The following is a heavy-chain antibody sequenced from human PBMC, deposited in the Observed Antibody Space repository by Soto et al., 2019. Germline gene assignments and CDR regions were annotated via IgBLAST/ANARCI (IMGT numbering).Heavy chain of an antibody. D-gene: IGHD6-13*01. CDR1: GYSFTSYW. Sequence: GESLKISCKGSGYSFTSYWISWVRQMPGKGLEWMGRIDPSDSYTNYSPSFQGHVTISADKSISTAYLQWSSLKASDTAMYYCARQNQQQLDYGMDVWGQGPRSPSP. CDR3: ARQNQQQLDYGMDV. J-gene: IGHJ6*02. CDR2: IDPSDSYT. V-gene: IGHV5-10-1*01.